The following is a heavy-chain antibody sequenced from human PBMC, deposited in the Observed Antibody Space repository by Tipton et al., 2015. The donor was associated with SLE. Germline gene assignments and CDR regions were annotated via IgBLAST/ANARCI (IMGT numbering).Heavy chain of an antibody. J-gene: IGHJ1*01. CDR3: AKDRSTAPEYFEE. Sequence: GSLRLSCALSGFTFSNYAMSWVRQAPGKGLEWVSGISASGDRTYYADSVEGRFTISRDISKRTLYLQMYSLRAEDTATYYCAKDRSTAPEYFEEWGQGTLVIVSS. D-gene: IGHD2-2*01. CDR1: GFTFSNYA. V-gene: IGHV3-23*01. CDR2: ISASGDRT.